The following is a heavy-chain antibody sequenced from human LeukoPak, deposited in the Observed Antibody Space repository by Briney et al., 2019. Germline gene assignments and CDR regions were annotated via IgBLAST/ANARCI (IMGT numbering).Heavy chain of an antibody. V-gene: IGHV3-30-3*01. J-gene: IGHJ5*02. D-gene: IGHD3-10*01. CDR1: GFTFSCCA. CDR2: ISNDGSDK. CDR3: ARGYYSGNWFDP. Sequence: PGRSLRLSCAASGFTFSCCAIHWVRQAPGKGLEWVAVISNDGSDKYYADSVKGRISISRDNSKNTLYLQMSSLRGEDTAVYYCARGYYSGNWFDPWGQGTLVIVSS.